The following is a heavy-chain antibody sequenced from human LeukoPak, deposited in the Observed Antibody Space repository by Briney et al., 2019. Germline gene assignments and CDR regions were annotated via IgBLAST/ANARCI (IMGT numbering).Heavy chain of an antibody. CDR3: ARSLPYGTTWYGRSDF. D-gene: IGHD6-13*01. CDR1: GFPFNAYW. V-gene: IGHV3-7*03. Sequence: GGSLRLSCAASGFPFNAYWMTWVRQAPGKGLEWVANIRQDGDTKYYVDFVKGRFTISRDNAVNSLYLQMNSLRAEDTAIYYCARSLPYGTTWYGRSDFWGQGTLVTVSS. J-gene: IGHJ4*02. CDR2: IRQDGDTK.